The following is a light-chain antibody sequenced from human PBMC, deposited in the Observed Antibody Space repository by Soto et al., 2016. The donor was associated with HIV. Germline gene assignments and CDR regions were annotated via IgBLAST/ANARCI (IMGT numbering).Light chain of an antibody. J-gene: IGKJ1*01. CDR1: QSISTY. V-gene: IGKV1-39*01. Sequence: DIQMTQSPSSLSLSIGDRVSITCRASQSISTYLHWYQQKPGRAPKLLIYDASSLQSGVPSRFSGRGSGTDFTLTISDLQHEDLATYYCQQSSRTPRTFGQRTKVEI. CDR2: DAS. CDR3: QQSSRTPRT.